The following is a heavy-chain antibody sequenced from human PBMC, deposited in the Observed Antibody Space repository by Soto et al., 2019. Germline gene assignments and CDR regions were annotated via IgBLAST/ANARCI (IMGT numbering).Heavy chain of an antibody. D-gene: IGHD6-13*01. CDR3: ARAAAGTGDFDF. V-gene: IGHV4-30-2*01. CDR2: IYPSGST. CDR1: GGSISIDSYS. Sequence: SETLSLTCAVSGGSISIDSYSWSWIRQPPGKGLEWIGYIYPSGSTSYNPSLKSRVTISVDRSKRQFSLKLTSVTAADTAVYYCARAAAGTGDFDFWGPGTLVTVS. J-gene: IGHJ4*02.